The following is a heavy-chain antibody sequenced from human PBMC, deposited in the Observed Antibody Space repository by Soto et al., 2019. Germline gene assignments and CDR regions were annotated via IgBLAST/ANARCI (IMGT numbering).Heavy chain of an antibody. CDR2: ISSDEDKI. J-gene: IGHJ4*02. Sequence: GGSLRLSCAASGIPFDKYGMHWVRQAPGKGLEWVAFISSDEDKIYYTDSVKGRFTISRDNSKKMLYLQMNSLRVEDTALYYCAKDWVTTPLPWGQGTLVTVSS. V-gene: IGHV3-30*18. CDR1: GIPFDKYG. CDR3: AKDWVTTPLP. D-gene: IGHD4-17*01.